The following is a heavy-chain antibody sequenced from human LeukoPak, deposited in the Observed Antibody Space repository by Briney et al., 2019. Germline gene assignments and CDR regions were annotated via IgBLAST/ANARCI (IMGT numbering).Heavy chain of an antibody. CDR3: ARASADYYYMDV. D-gene: IGHD6-25*01. J-gene: IGHJ6*03. Sequence: ASVKVSCKSSGDTFINYGIIWVRQAPGQALEWIGWISAYNGNTNTAQKFQGRVTMTTDTSTSAAYVELRSLKSDDTAVYYCARASADYYYMDVWGKGTTVTVSS. V-gene: IGHV1-18*01. CDR2: ISAYNGNT. CDR1: GDTFINYG.